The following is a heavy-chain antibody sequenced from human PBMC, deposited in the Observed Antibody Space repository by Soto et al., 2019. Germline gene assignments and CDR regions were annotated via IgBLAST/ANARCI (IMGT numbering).Heavy chain of an antibody. D-gene: IGHD2-2*01. CDR1: GYTSTSYG. Sequence: QVQLVQSGAEVKKPGASVKVSCKASGYTSTSYGISWVRQAPGQGLEWMGWISAYNGNTNYAQKLQGRVTMTTDTSTSTAYMELRSLRSDDTAVYYCARDLAALVVPAAMPFDYWGQGTLVTVSS. CDR2: ISAYNGNT. V-gene: IGHV1-18*04. CDR3: ARDLAALVVPAAMPFDY. J-gene: IGHJ4*02.